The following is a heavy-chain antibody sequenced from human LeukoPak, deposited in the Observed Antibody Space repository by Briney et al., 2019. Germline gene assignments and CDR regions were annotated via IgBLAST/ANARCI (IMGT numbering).Heavy chain of an antibody. V-gene: IGHV3-43*01. CDR3: AKGDVDSPMNFYH. CDR1: GFIFDDFT. J-gene: IGHJ4*02. D-gene: IGHD5-12*01. CDR2: INWDGGST. Sequence: PGGSLRLSCAASGFIFDDFTIHWVRQVPGKGLEWVSLINWDGGSTYYADSVKGRFTISRDNSKNSLCLQMDSLTTEDTAFYYCAKGDVDSPMNFYHWGQGTLVTVSS.